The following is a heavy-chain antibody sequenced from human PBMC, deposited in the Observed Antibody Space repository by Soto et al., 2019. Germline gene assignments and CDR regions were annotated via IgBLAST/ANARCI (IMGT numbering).Heavy chain of an antibody. Sequence: LRLSCAASGFTFSSYEMNWVRQAPGKGLEWVSYISTSGSTIYYADSVKGRFTISRDNAKNSLYLQMNSLRAEDTAVYYCASRGGYSTLYYGMDVWGQGTTVTVSS. V-gene: IGHV3-48*03. CDR2: ISTSGSTI. D-gene: IGHD5-18*01. CDR1: GFTFSSYE. CDR3: ASRGGYSTLYYGMDV. J-gene: IGHJ6*02.